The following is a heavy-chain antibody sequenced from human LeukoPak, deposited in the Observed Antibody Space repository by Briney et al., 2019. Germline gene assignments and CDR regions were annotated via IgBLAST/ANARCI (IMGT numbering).Heavy chain of an antibody. Sequence: GGSLRLSCAASGFIFSTYSMNWVRQAPGKGLEWVSSITSSSSYIYYADSVKGRFTISRDNAKNSLYLQMNSLRDEDTAVYYCARVLSGSWYFDYWGQGTLVTVSS. J-gene: IGHJ4*02. V-gene: IGHV3-21*01. CDR3: ARVLSGSWYFDY. D-gene: IGHD6-13*01. CDR1: GFIFSTYS. CDR2: ITSSSSYI.